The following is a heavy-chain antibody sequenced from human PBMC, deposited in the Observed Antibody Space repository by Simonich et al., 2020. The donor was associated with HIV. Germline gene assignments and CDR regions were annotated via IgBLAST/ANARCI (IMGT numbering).Heavy chain of an antibody. CDR2: INPNRGGT. CDR3: ARQGPTNVDRAMVTELGFDY. CDR1: GYTFTGYY. D-gene: IGHD5-18*01. J-gene: IGHJ4*02. V-gene: IGHV1-2*02. Sequence: QVQLVQSGAEVKKPGASVKVSCKASGYTFTGYYMHWVRQAPGQGLEWRGWINPNRGGTNDAQKVQGRVTMTRDTSVSTAYMELSRLRSDDTAVYYCARQGPTNVDRAMVTELGFDYWGQGTLVTVSS.